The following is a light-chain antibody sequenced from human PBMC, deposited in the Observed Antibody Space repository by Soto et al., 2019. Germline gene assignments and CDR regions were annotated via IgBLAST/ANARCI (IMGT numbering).Light chain of an antibody. V-gene: IGLV1-40*01. J-gene: IGLJ1*01. CDR3: QSYDSSLIGWV. CDR2: GNS. CDR1: SSSIGAGYD. Sequence: QSALTQPPSMSGAPGQRVTISCTGSSSSIGAGYDVHWYQHLPGTAPKLLIFGNSDRPSGVPDRFSGSKSGTSASLAISGLQAEDEADYYCQSYDSSLIGWVFGTGTKVTVL.